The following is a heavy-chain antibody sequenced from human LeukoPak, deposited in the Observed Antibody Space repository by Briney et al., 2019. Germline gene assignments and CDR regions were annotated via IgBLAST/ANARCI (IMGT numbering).Heavy chain of an antibody. Sequence: GGSLRPSCAASGFTFTDYYMSWIRQAPGKGLEWVSYVSYTSSSTTYADSVKGRFTISRDNGKNFLYLQMNSLRVEDTAVYYCARGPLHWGPGTLVTVSS. CDR1: GFTFTDYY. CDR2: VSYTSSST. V-gene: IGHV3-11*06. J-gene: IGHJ4*02. CDR3: ARGPLH.